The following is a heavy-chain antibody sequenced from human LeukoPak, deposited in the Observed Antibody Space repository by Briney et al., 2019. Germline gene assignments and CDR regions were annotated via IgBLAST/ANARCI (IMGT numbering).Heavy chain of an antibody. CDR3: ARYMVRGPRGSNKDYMDV. J-gene: IGHJ6*03. Sequence: SETLSLTCTVSSGSISTYYWSWIRQPPGKGLEWIGYIYHNGNTNYNPSLKSRVTLSVDTSKNQFSLKLSSVTAADTAVYYCARYMVRGPRGSNKDYMDVWGKGTTVTVSS. V-gene: IGHV4-59*12. CDR2: IYHNGNT. D-gene: IGHD3-10*01. CDR1: SGSISTYY.